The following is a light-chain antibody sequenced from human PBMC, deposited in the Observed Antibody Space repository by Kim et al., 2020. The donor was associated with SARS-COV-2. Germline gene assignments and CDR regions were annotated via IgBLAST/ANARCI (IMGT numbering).Light chain of an antibody. Sequence: GQSITISCTGTSNDVGAYNLVSWYQQHPGKAPKLMISEGSKRPSGVSPRFSGSKSGSTASLTISDLQAEDGADYYCCSHAGDGTFGFGGGTQLTVL. J-gene: IGLJ2*01. CDR3: CSHAGDGTFG. CDR2: EGS. V-gene: IGLV2-23*03. CDR1: SNDVGAYNL.